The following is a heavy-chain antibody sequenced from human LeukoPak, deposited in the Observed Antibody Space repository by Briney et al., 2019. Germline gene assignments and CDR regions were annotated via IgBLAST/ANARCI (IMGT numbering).Heavy chain of an antibody. V-gene: IGHV1-2*02. CDR3: TRDNSVGETAWWFDP. Sequence: ASVKVSCKASGYTFTGYYTHWVRQAPGQGLEWMGWINPNSGGTNYAQKFQGRVTMTRDTSISTVYMELTSLTSDDTAMYYCTRDNSVGETAWWFDPWGQGTLVTVSS. CDR1: GYTFTGYY. J-gene: IGHJ5*02. D-gene: IGHD1-26*01. CDR2: INPNSGGT.